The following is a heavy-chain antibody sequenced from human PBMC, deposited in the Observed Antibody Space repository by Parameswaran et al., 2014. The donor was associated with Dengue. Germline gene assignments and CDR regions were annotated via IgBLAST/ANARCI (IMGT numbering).Heavy chain of an antibody. J-gene: IGHJ4*02. D-gene: IGHD2-2*01. CDR2: IVYGGST. Sequence: VRQAPGKGLEWIGNIVYGGSTYYSPSLKSRVTISLDTSQNQFSLTLSSVTAADTAVYYCARDRAFYCSSTICYGGGFDYWGQGTLVTVSS. CDR3: ARDRAFYCSSTICYGGGFDY. V-gene: IGHV4-39*07.